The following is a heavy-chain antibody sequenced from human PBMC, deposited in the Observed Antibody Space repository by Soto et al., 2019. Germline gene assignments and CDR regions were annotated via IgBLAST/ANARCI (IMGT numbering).Heavy chain of an antibody. Sequence: QLQLQESGSGLVKPSQTLSLTCAVSGVSISSGGYSWSWIRQPPGKGLGWIGYIYHSGSTYYNPPIKSRVTISVDRSKDKFSLKLSSVTAADTAVYYCARENNSYYGMDVWGQGTTVTVS. CDR1: GVSISSGGYS. CDR3: ARENNSYYGMDV. CDR2: IYHSGST. J-gene: IGHJ6*02. V-gene: IGHV4-30-2*01.